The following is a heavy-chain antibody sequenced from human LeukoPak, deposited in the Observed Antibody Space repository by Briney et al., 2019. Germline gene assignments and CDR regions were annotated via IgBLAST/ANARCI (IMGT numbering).Heavy chain of an antibody. CDR2: IYYTGST. Sequence: SETLSLTCTVSGASISSYYWSWIRQPPGKGLEWIGYIYYTGSTNYNPSLKSRVTISVDTSKNQFSLRLSSVTAADTALYYCARGVSDSGGSYYFDYWSQGTLVTVSS. D-gene: IGHD3-22*01. J-gene: IGHJ4*02. CDR3: ARGVSDSGGSYYFDY. CDR1: GASISSYY. V-gene: IGHV4-59*01.